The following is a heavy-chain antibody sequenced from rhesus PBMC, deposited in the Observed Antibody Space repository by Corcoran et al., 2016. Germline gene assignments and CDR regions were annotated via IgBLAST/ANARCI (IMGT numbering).Heavy chain of an antibody. D-gene: IGHD6-43*01. CDR3: AKRTAAAYFEY. J-gene: IGHJ4*01. Sequence: QVQLQESGPGLVKPSETLSLTCAVSGYSISGYYWSWIRQAHGKGLEWIGYITYSGSTSYNPSLKSRVTISRDTSKNQFSLKLSSVTAADTAVYYCAKRTAAAYFEYWGQGVLVTVSS. V-gene: IGHV4-122*02. CDR2: ITYSGST. CDR1: GYSISGYY.